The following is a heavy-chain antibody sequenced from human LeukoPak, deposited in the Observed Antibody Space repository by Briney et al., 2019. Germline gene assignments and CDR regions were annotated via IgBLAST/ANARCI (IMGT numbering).Heavy chain of an antibody. CDR1: GFTFSAYW. D-gene: IGHD3-22*01. Sequence: QTGGSLRLSCAASGFTFSAYWMSWVRQAPGKGLEWVANIKQDGSEKDYADSVKGRFTISRDNAKNSLYLQMNSLRAEDTAVYYCARGGVGSGYSYYWGQGTLVTVSS. CDR2: IKQDGSEK. CDR3: ARGGVGSGYSYY. J-gene: IGHJ4*02. V-gene: IGHV3-7*01.